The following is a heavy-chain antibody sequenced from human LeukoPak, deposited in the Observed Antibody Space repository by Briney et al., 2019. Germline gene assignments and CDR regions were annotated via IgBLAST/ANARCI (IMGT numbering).Heavy chain of an antibody. CDR3: ARLDYGDYGGGDY. J-gene: IGHJ4*02. V-gene: IGHV1-2*02. Sequence: ASVKVSCKASGYTVTGYYMHWVRQAPGQGLEWMGWINPNSGGTNYAQKFQGRVTMTRDTSISTAYMELSRLRSDDTAVYYCARLDYGDYGGGDYWGQGTLVTVSS. D-gene: IGHD4-17*01. CDR2: INPNSGGT. CDR1: GYTVTGYY.